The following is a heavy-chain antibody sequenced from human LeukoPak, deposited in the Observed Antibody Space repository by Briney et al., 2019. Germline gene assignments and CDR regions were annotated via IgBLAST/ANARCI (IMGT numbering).Heavy chain of an antibody. CDR1: GDSFSSNSAA. V-gene: IGHV6-1*01. CDR2: TYYRSKWIS. D-gene: IGHD4-11*01. CDR3: ARKGTVTTPFDY. Sequence: SQTLSLTCAISGDSFSSNSAAWNWVRQSPSRGLEWLGRTYYRSKWISDYALSVKSRITINADTSKNQFSLQLNSVTPEDTAVYYCARKGTVTTPFDYWGQGILVTVSS. J-gene: IGHJ4*02.